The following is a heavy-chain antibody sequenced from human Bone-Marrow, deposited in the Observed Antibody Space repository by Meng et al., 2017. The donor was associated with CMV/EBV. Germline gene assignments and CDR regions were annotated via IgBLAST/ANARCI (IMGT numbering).Heavy chain of an antibody. J-gene: IGHJ6*01. CDR2: ISSSSSYK. CDR3: ARDKSGAMDV. V-gene: IGHV3-21*01. CDR1: GFTFSSYG. Sequence: GESLKISCAASGFTFSSYGMHWVRQAPGKGLEWVSCISSSSSYKFYADSVKGRFTISRDNAKNSAHLQMNNLRVEDTAVYYCARDKSGAMDVWGQGNPVTGAS.